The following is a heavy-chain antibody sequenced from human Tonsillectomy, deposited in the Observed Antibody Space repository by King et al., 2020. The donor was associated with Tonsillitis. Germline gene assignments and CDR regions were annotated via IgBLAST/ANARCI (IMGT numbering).Heavy chain of an antibody. CDR3: ARDLGCSGGSCYSEDFEY. CDR2: INPNNGDT. D-gene: IGHD2-15*01. CDR1: GYTFTGYY. Sequence: VQLVESGAEVKKPGASVTVSCTASGYTFTGYYMHWVRQAPGQGLEWMGWINPNNGDTNYAQKFQGRVTMTRDTSISTAYMELSRLRSDDTAVYYCARDLGCSGGSCYSEDFEYWGQGTLVTVSS. V-gene: IGHV1-2*02. J-gene: IGHJ4*02.